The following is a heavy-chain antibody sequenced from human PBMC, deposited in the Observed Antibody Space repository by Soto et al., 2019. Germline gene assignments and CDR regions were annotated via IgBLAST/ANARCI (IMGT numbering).Heavy chain of an antibody. V-gene: IGHV3-23*01. Sequence: EVQLLESGGGLVQPGGSLRLSCAASGFTFSSYAMSWVRQAPGKGLEWVSAISGSGGSTYYADSVKGRFTISRDNSKNTLYLQMNSLRAEDTAVYYCAKDREFQLERLHIAFDIWGQGTMVTVSS. CDR2: ISGSGGST. D-gene: IGHD1-1*01. CDR3: AKDREFQLERLHIAFDI. CDR1: GFTFSSYA. J-gene: IGHJ3*02.